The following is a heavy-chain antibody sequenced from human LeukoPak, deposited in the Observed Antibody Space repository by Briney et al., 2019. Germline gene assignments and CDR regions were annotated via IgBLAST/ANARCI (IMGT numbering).Heavy chain of an antibody. V-gene: IGHV3-23*01. J-gene: IGHJ4*02. D-gene: IGHD2-2*01. CDR2: ISGSGGST. Sequence: PGGSLRLSCAASGFTFSSYAMSWVRQAPGKGLEWVSAISGSGGSTYYADSVKGRFTISRDNSKNTLYLQMNSLRAEDTAVYYCAKLGFRLYCSSTSCYGPYFDYWGQGTLVTVSS. CDR1: GFTFSSYA. CDR3: AKLGFRLYCSSTSCYGPYFDY.